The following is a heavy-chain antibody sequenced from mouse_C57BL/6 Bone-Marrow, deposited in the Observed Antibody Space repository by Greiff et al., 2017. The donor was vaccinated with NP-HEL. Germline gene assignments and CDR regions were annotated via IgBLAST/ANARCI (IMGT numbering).Heavy chain of an antibody. CDR3: TTGYGYASFAY. CDR2: IDPENGDT. CDR1: GFNIKDDY. D-gene: IGHD2-2*01. Sequence: VQLQQSGAELVRPGASVKLSCTASGFNIKDDYMHWVKQRPEQGLESIGWIDPENGDTEYASKFQGKATITADTSSNTAYLQLSSLTSEDTAVYYCTTGYGYASFAYWGQGTLVTVSA. V-gene: IGHV14-4*01. J-gene: IGHJ3*01.